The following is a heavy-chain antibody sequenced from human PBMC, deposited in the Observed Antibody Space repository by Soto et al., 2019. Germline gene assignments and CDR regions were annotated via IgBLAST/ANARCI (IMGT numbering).Heavy chain of an antibody. CDR3: ARVDVACGGGRCYGVPVDV. D-gene: IGHD2-15*01. CDR1: GFTVSSKY. V-gene: IGHV3-66*01. CDR2: INRSGNT. Sequence: EVQLVESGGGVVQPGGSLRLSCAASGFTVSSKYMSWVRQPPGKGPEWVALINRSGNTYYAESVKGRCTISRDSSTNTLDLPLSRLRAEATAAYCCARVDVACGGGRCYGVPVDVWGNGTTVTVSS. J-gene: IGHJ6*04.